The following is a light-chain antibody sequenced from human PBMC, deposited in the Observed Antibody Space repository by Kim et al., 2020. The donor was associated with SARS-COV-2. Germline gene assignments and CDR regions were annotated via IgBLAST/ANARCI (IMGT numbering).Light chain of an antibody. CDR2: DAS. CDR3: QHYNTYKAT. Sequence: DIQMTQSPSTLSASVGDRVTITCRASQSISNWLAWYQQKPGKAPNLLIYDASSLGSGVPSRFSGSGSGTEFTLTISSLQPDDFATYYCQHYNTYKATFGPGTKVDIK. V-gene: IGKV1-5*01. CDR1: QSISNW. J-gene: IGKJ3*01.